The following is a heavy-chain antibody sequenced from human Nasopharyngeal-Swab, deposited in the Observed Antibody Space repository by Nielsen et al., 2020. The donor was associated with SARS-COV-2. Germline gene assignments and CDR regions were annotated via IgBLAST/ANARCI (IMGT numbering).Heavy chain of an antibody. J-gene: IGHJ4*02. V-gene: IGHV3-33*05. CDR3: ARDISSSSSENPTFDY. Sequence: GESLKISCAASGFTFSSYGMHWVRQAPGKGLEWVAVISYDGSNKYYADSVKGRFTISRDNSKNTLYLQMNSLRAEDTAVYYCARDISSSSSENPTFDYWGQGTLVTVSS. CDR2: ISYDGSNK. D-gene: IGHD6-6*01. CDR1: GFTFSSYG.